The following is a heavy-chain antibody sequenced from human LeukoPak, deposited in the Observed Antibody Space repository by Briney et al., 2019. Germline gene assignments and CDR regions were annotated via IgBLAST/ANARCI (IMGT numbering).Heavy chain of an antibody. J-gene: IGHJ4*02. CDR2: INHSGST. D-gene: IGHD3-10*01. V-gene: IGHV4-34*01. CDR3: ASGHGVRGVISFY. CDR1: GGSFSGYY. Sequence: SETLSLTCAVYGGSFSGYYWSWIRQPPGKGLEWIGEINHSGSTNYNPSLKSRVTISVDTSKNQFSLKLSSVTAADTAVYYCASGHGVRGVISFYWGQGTLVTVSS.